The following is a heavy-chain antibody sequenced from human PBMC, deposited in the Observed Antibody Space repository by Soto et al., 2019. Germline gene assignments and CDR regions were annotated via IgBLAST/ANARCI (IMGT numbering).Heavy chain of an antibody. V-gene: IGHV4-39*01. CDR2: IYYSGST. D-gene: IGHD5-18*01. CDR1: GGSISSSIYY. Sequence: PSETLSLTCTVSGGSISSSIYYWGWISQPPGKGLEWIGSIYYSGSTYYNPSLKSRVTISVDTSKNQFSLKLSSVTAADTAVYYCARTPRGGGYSYGYEYGFDYWGQGTLVTVSS. J-gene: IGHJ4*02. CDR3: ARTPRGGGYSYGYEYGFDY.